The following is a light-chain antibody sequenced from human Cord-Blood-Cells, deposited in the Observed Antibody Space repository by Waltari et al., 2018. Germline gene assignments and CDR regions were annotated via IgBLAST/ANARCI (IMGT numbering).Light chain of an antibody. J-gene: IGKJ4*01. CDR1: QSVSSN. CDR2: GAS. V-gene: IGKV3-15*01. Sequence: EIVMTQSPATLSVSPGERATLSCRASQSVSSNLAWYQQIPGQAPRLLIYGASTRATGIPARFSGSGSGTEFTLTISSLQSEDFAVYYCQQYNNWPPELTFGGGTKVEIK. CDR3: QQYNNWPPELT.